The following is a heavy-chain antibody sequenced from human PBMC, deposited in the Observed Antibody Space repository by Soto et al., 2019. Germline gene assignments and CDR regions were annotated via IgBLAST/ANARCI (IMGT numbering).Heavy chain of an antibody. CDR3: ARGGYCSGGSCPTNYYFDY. V-gene: IGHV3-33*01. CDR1: GFTFSSYG. J-gene: IGHJ4*02. Sequence: PGGSLRLSCAASGFTFSSYGMHWVRQAPGKGLEWVAVIWYDGSNKYYADSVKGRFTISRDNSKNTLYLQMNSLRAEDTAVYYCARGGYCSGGSCPTNYYFDYWGQGTLVTVSS. CDR2: IWYDGSNK. D-gene: IGHD2-15*01.